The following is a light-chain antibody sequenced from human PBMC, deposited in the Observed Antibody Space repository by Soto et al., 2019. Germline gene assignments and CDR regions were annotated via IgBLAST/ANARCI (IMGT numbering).Light chain of an antibody. V-gene: IGKV3-20*01. CDR3: QQYGGSFPP. CDR2: DAS. J-gene: IGKJ1*01. Sequence: EIALTQSPGTLSLSPGERATLSCRASQSVSSTYFAWYQQRPGQALRLLIYDASKRAPGTPDRFSGSVSGTDFPLTISRLEPEDFAVYYCQQYGGSFPPFGQGTKVEIK. CDR1: QSVSSTY.